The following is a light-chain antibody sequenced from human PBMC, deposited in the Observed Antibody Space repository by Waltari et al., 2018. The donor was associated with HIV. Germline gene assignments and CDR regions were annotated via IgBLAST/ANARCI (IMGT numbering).Light chain of an antibody. V-gene: IGKV3-20*01. J-gene: IGKJ5*01. Sequence: EIVLPQSPASLSLSPGESATVSCRASQSVIGTLLACYQQRPGQAPRLLIQGVSSRAVDVPKRFVGSGSGTEFNFTISRLGPDDFAVYYCQQYGGSPYTFGQGTRVE. CDR1: QSVIGTL. CDR2: GVS. CDR3: QQYGGSPYT.